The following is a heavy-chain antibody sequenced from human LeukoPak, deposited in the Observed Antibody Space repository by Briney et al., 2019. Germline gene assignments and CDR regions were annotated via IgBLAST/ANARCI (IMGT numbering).Heavy chain of an antibody. V-gene: IGHV4-34*01. J-gene: IGHJ3*02. CDR3: ARVSAVGATMAEDAFDI. Sequence: SETLSLTCAVYGGSFSGYYWSWIRQPPGKGLEWIGEINHSGSTNYNTSLKSRVTISVDTSKNQFSLKLSSVTAADTAVYYCARVSAVGATMAEDAFDIWGQGTMVTVSS. CDR2: INHSGST. CDR1: GGSFSGYY. D-gene: IGHD1-26*01.